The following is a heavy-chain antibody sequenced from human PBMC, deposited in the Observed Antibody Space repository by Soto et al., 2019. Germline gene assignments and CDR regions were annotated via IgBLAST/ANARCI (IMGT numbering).Heavy chain of an antibody. Sequence: GGSLRLSCXASGFTFSRDWMHWVRQAPGKGLVWVSHIKSDGSATSYADSVKGRFTISRDNPRNTLYLQMNSLRAEDTSVYYCARAAQCNYGVKSGFDFWGQGTLVTVSS. CDR3: ARAAQCNYGVKSGFDF. CDR1: GFTFSRDW. V-gene: IGHV3-74*01. CDR2: IKSDGSAT. J-gene: IGHJ4*02. D-gene: IGHD4-17*01.